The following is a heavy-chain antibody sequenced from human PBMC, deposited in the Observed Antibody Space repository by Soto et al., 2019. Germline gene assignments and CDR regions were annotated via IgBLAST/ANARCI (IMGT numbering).Heavy chain of an antibody. D-gene: IGHD5-12*01. CDR3: ARDPGTGLGLR. V-gene: IGHV4-4*07. CDR1: GGSLSDYY. J-gene: IGHJ4*02. Sequence: ETLSLTCTVSGGSLSDYYWSWIRQPVGQGLEWIGRMYTTGSIAYNPSLKSRVTLSLDTSKNQFSLKLKSVTAADTAVYYCARDPGTGLGLRWGQGTLVTVSS. CDR2: MYTTGSI.